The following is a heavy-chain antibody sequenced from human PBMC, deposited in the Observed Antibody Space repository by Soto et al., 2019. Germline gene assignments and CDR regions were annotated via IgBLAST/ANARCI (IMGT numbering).Heavy chain of an antibody. J-gene: IGHJ4*02. CDR1: GDSVSGGSFY. CDR3: ARDKITGLFDY. Sequence: SETLSLTCTVSGDSVSGGSFYWSWIRQPPGKGLEWIGYIYFTGSTNYNPSLKSRVTISVDTSKNQFSLKLTSVTAADTAVYYCARDKITGLFDYWGQGTLVTVSS. V-gene: IGHV4-61*01. CDR2: IYFTGST. D-gene: IGHD2-8*02.